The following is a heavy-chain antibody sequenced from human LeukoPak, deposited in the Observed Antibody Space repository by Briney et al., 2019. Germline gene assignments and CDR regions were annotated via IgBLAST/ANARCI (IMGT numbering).Heavy chain of an antibody. CDR3: ARDHPLYDRRDFDY. V-gene: IGHV1-69*04. Sequence: LVKVSCKASGGTFSSYAISWVRQAPGQGLEWMGRIIPILGIANYAQKFQGRVTITADKSTSTAYMELRSLRSDDTAVYYCARDHPLYDRRDFDYWGQGTLVTVSS. D-gene: IGHD3-22*01. CDR2: IIPILGIA. CDR1: GGTFSSYA. J-gene: IGHJ4*02.